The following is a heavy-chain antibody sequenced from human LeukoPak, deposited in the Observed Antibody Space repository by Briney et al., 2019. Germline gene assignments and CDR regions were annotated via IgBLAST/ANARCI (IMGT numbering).Heavy chain of an antibody. CDR1: GFTFSDYY. Sequence: GGSLRLSCAASGFTFSDYYMSWIRQAPGKGLEWVSYISSSGSTIYYADSVKGRFTISRDNAKNSLYLQMNSLRAEDTAVYYCARSWKYQLLYGGYMDVWGKGTTVTVSS. CDR2: ISSSGSTI. CDR3: ARSWKYQLLYGGYMDV. V-gene: IGHV3-11*04. J-gene: IGHJ6*03. D-gene: IGHD2-2*02.